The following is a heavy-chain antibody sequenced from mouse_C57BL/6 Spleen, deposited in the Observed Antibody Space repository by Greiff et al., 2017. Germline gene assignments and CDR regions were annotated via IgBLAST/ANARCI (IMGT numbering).Heavy chain of an antibody. CDR3: ARRGLQEYFDV. D-gene: IGHD3-2*02. CDR2: IDPSDSET. J-gene: IGHJ1*03. Sequence: QVQLKQPGAELVRPGSSVKLSCKASGYTFTSYWMHWVKQRPIQGLEWIGNIDPSDSETHYNQKFKDKATLTVDKSSSTAYMQLSSLTSEDSAVYYCARRGLQEYFDVWGTGTTVTVSS. CDR1: GYTFTSYW. V-gene: IGHV1-52*01.